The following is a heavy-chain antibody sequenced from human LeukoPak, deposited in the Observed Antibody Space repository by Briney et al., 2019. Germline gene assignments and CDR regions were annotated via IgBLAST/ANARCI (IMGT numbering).Heavy chain of an antibody. CDR3: ARDVYYGSGSYYWDY. D-gene: IGHD3-10*01. V-gene: IGHV1-2*04. J-gene: IGHJ4*02. Sequence: GASVKVSCKASGYTFTCYYMHWVRQAPGQGLEWMGWINPNSGGTNYAQKFQGWVTMTRDTSISTAYMELSRLRSDDTAVYYCARDVYYGSGSYYWDYWGQGTLVTVSS. CDR1: GYTFTCYY. CDR2: INPNSGGT.